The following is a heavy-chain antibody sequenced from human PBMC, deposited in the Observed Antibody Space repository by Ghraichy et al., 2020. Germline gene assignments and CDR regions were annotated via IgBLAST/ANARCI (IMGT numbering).Heavy chain of an antibody. Sequence: GGSLRLSCAASGFTFSDHYMDWVRQAPGKGLEWVGRARNKADSYTTQYAASVKGRFTISRDDSKNSLYLQMNSLKTEDTAIYYCARLSSSGWYYFDYWGQGTLVTVSS. V-gene: IGHV3-72*01. CDR3: ARLSSSGWYYFDY. CDR1: GFTFSDHY. J-gene: IGHJ4*02. D-gene: IGHD6-19*01. CDR2: ARNKADSYTT.